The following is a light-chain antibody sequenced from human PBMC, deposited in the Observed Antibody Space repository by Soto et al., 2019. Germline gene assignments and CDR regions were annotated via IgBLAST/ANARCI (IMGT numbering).Light chain of an antibody. J-gene: IGLJ2*01. CDR1: TSNIGAGYD. V-gene: IGLV1-40*01. CDR2: END. Sequence: QSVLTQPPSVSGAPGQRVTISCAGSTSNIGAGYDVHWYQQLPGTAPKLLVYENDKRPSGVPDRFSGSKSGTSGSLAITGLQAEDEADYYCQSYDRDLAHVVFGGGTKVTVL. CDR3: QSYDRDLAHVV.